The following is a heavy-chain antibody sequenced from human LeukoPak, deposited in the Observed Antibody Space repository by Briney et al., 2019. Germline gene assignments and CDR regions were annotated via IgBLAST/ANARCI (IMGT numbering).Heavy chain of an antibody. Sequence: GESLKISCKGSGYSFNNYWIGWVRQMPGKGLEWMGIIYPGDSETRYSPSFQGQVTFSADKSISTAYLQWSSLKASDTAMYYCGTYYYDSSGYLTPRGYWGQGTLVTVSS. CDR2: IYPGDSET. CDR1: GYSFNNYW. D-gene: IGHD3-22*01. J-gene: IGHJ4*02. V-gene: IGHV5-51*01. CDR3: GTYYYDSSGYLTPRGY.